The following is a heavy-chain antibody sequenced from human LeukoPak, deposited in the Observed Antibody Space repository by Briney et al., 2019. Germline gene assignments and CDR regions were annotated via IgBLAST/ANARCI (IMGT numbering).Heavy chain of an antibody. CDR2: ISSSGSTI. D-gene: IGHD5-18*01. CDR3: ARDPDCYGYISMDV. Sequence: GGSLRLSCAASGFTFSSYEMNWVRQAPGKWLEWVSNISSSGSTIYYADSVKGRFTISRDNAKNSLYLQMNSLRAEDTAVYYCARDPDCYGYISMDVWGKGTTVTVSS. J-gene: IGHJ6*03. V-gene: IGHV3-48*03. CDR1: GFTFSSYE.